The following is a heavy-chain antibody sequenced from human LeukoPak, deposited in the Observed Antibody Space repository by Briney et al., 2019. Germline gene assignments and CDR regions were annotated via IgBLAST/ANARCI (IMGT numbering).Heavy chain of an antibody. J-gene: IGHJ4*02. CDR3: AKPGLPSLQQPPGD. Sequence: SETLSLTCTVSGGSINSFYWTWIRLSPGKGLEWIGYIYYTGSTNYNPSLNSRVTISLDTSKNQFSLKLSSVTAADTAVYYCAKPGLPSLQQPPGDWGQGTLVTVSS. V-gene: IGHV4-59*12. CDR1: GGSINSFY. D-gene: IGHD6-13*01. CDR2: IYYTGST.